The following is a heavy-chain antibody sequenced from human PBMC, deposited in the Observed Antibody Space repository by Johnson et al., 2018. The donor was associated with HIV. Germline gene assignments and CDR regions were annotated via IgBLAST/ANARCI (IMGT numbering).Heavy chain of an antibody. CDR1: GFTFSSYA. D-gene: IGHD2-15*01. V-gene: IGHV3-30-3*01. CDR2: ISYDGSNK. J-gene: IGHJ3*02. CDR3: ASLMRMGNAFEI. Sequence: QVQLVESGGGLVQPGGSLRLSCAASGFTFSSYAMHWVRQAPGKGLEWVAVISYDGSNKYYADSVKGRFTISRDNSKNTLYLQMNSLRAEDTAVYYCASLMRMGNAFEIWGQGTMVTFSS.